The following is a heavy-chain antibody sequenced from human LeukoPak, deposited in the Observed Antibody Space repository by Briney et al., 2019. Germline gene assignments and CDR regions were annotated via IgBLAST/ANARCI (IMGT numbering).Heavy chain of an antibody. J-gene: IGHJ3*02. D-gene: IGHD5-24*01. V-gene: IGHV4-61*01. CDR2: IYYSGST. CDR1: GGSVSSGSYY. Sequence: PETLSLTCTVSGGSVSSGSYYWSWSRQPPGKGLEWLGHIYYSGSTNYNPSLKSRVTISVDTSKNQFSLKLSSVTAADTAIYYCARWLQLDDAFDIWGQGTMVIVSS. CDR3: ARWLQLDDAFDI.